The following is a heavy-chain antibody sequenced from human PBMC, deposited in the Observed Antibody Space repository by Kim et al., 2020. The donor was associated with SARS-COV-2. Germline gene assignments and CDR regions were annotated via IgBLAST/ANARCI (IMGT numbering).Heavy chain of an antibody. CDR3: ARTKLQLENWFDS. Sequence: SETLSLTCAVSGDSISDYFWSWIRQPPRKGLEWIGFIYYTWYANYNPTLKSRVTISVDTSKNQFSLKLNSVSAADTAVYYCARTKLQLENWFDSWGQGTLVTVSS. D-gene: IGHD1-1*01. CDR1: GDSISDYF. CDR2: IYYTWYA. J-gene: IGHJ5*01. V-gene: IGHV4-59*01.